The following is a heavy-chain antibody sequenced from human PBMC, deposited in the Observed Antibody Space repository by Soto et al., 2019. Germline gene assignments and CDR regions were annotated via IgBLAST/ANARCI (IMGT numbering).Heavy chain of an antibody. CDR2: IYSGGST. Sequence: GGSLRLSCAASGFTVSSNYMSWVRQAPGKGLEWVSVIYSGGSTYYADSVKGRFTISRDNSKNTLYLQMNSLRAEDTAVYYCARAALRYYFDYWGQGTLVTVSS. J-gene: IGHJ4*02. V-gene: IGHV3-66*01. CDR1: GFTVSSNY. D-gene: IGHD4-17*01. CDR3: ARAALRYYFDY.